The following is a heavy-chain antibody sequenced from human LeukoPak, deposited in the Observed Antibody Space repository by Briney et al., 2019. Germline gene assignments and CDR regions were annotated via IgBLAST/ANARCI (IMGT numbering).Heavy chain of an antibody. CDR1: GFTFSSYA. CDR2: ISYDGSNK. V-gene: IGHV3-30*04. CDR3: ARGYYDSSGYYYPVYFDH. D-gene: IGHD3-22*01. J-gene: IGHJ4*02. Sequence: GGSLRLSCAASGFTFSSYAMHWVRRAPGKGLEWVAFISYDGSNKYYADSVKGRFTISRDNSKNTLYLQMNSLRAEDTAVYYCARGYYDSSGYYYPVYFDHWGQGTLVTVSS.